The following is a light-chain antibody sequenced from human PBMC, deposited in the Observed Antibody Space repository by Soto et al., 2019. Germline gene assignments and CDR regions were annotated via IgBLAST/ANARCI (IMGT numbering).Light chain of an antibody. Sequence: DIQMTQSPSSLSASVGDRVTITCRASQSISSSLNWFQQGPGEARRVLIYAASSLQSGVPSRFSGSGSGTDFTLTISSLQPEDFATYYCQQSYSVPWTFGQGTKVEIK. CDR3: QQSYSVPWT. J-gene: IGKJ1*01. CDR1: QSISSS. V-gene: IGKV1-39*01. CDR2: AAS.